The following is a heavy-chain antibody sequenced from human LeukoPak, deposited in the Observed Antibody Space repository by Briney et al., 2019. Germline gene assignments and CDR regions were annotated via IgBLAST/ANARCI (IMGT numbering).Heavy chain of an antibody. D-gene: IGHD1-26*01. CDR1: GFTFSSYA. CDR2: ISYDGSNK. Sequence: PGRSQRLSCAASGFTFSSYAMHWVRQAPGKGLEWVAVISYDGSNKYYADSVKGRFTISRDNSKNTLYLQMNSLRAEDTAVYYCARDGRKWELLDGYFDYWGQGTLVTVSS. CDR3: ARDGRKWELLDGYFDY. J-gene: IGHJ4*02. V-gene: IGHV3-30*04.